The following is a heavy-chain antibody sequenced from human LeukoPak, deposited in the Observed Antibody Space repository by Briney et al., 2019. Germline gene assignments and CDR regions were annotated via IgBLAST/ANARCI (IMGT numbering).Heavy chain of an antibody. CDR3: AKRRDSSGYYYDDAFDI. CDR1: GFTFSSYA. D-gene: IGHD3-22*01. CDR2: ISGSGGST. J-gene: IGHJ3*02. Sequence: PGGSLRLSCAASGFTFSSYAMSWVRQAPGKGLEWVSAISGSGGSTYYADSVKGRFTISRDNSKNTLYLQMNSLRAEDTAVYYCAKRRDSSGYYYDDAFDIWGQGTMVTVSS. V-gene: IGHV3-23*01.